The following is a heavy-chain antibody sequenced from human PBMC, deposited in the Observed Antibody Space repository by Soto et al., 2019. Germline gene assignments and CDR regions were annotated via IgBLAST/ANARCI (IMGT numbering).Heavy chain of an antibody. CDR3: ARSSSYSSGWYRFGILDY. CDR1: GGSISSSSYY. J-gene: IGHJ4*02. CDR2: IYYSGST. D-gene: IGHD6-19*01. V-gene: IGHV4-39*01. Sequence: SETLSLTCTVSGGSISSSSYYWGWIRQPPGKGLEWIGSIYYSGSTYYNPSLKSRVTISVDTSKNQFSLKLSSVTAADTAVYYCARSSSYSSGWYRFGILDYWGQGTLITVS.